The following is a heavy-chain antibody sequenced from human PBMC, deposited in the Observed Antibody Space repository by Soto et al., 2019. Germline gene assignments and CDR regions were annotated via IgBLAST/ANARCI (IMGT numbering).Heavy chain of an antibody. CDR3: LRAHALGFSNWFDP. D-gene: IGHD3-10*01. CDR2: INPHSGAT. CDR1: GYIFSANY. J-gene: IGHJ5*02. V-gene: IGHV1-2*02. Sequence: ASVKVSCKASGYIFSANYIHWVRQAPGQGLEWLGWINPHSGATNYAQKFLGRVTMSADTSASTADMDLARRQSDDTAVYYCLRAHALGFSNWFDPWGRGTMVTVS.